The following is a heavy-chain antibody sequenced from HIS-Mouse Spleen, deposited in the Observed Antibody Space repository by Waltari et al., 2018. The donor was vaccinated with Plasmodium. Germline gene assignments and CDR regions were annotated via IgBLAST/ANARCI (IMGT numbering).Heavy chain of an antibody. J-gene: IGHJ4*02. D-gene: IGHD6-13*01. CDR1: GFTFSSYS. CDR3: ARDRSAAALLGY. V-gene: IGHV3-21*01. CDR2: ISSSSSYI. Sequence: EVQLVESGGGLVKPGGSLRLSCAASGFTFSSYSMNWVRQAPGKGLGWVSSISSSSSYIYYADSVKGRFTISRDNAKNSLYLQMNSLRAEDTAVYYYARDRSAAALLGYWGQGTLVTVSS.